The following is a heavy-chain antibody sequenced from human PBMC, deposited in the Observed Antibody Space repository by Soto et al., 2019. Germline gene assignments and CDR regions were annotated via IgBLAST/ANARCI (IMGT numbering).Heavy chain of an antibody. CDR3: ASGLRRIVATTGNWFDP. D-gene: IGHD5-12*01. CDR2: INHSGST. Sequence: SETLSLTCAVYGGSFSGYYWSWIRQPPGKGLEWIGEINHSGSTNYNPSLKSRVTISVDTSKNQFSLKLSSVTAADTAVYYCASGLRRIVATTGNWFDPWGQGTLVTVSS. V-gene: IGHV4-34*01. J-gene: IGHJ5*02. CDR1: GGSFSGYY.